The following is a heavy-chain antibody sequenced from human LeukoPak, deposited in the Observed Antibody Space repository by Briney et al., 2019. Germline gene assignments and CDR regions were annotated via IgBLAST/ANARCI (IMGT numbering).Heavy chain of an antibody. J-gene: IGHJ4*02. D-gene: IGHD3-3*01. CDR1: GGSISSSSYY. CDR3: ARRYFDFWSGYHDY. V-gene: IGHV4-39*01. CDR2: IYYNGST. Sequence: RPSETLSLTCTVSGGSISSSSYYWGWIRQPPGKGREWNGSIYYNGSTYYNPSLKSRVTISVDTSKNQFSLKLSSVTAADTAVYYCARRYFDFWSGYHDYWGQGTLVTVSS.